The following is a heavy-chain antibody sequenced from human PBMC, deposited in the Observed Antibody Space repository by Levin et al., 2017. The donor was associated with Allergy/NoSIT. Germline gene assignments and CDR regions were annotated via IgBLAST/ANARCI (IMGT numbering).Heavy chain of an antibody. Sequence: SETLSLTCAVYGGSFSGYYWSWIRQPPGKGLEWIGEINHSGSTNYNPSLKSRVTISVDTSKNQFSLKLSSVTAADTAVYYCARAAYYYDKKRGWFDPWGQGTLVTVSS. D-gene: IGHD3-22*01. CDR2: INHSGST. V-gene: IGHV4-34*01. J-gene: IGHJ5*02. CDR3: ARAAYYYDKKRGWFDP. CDR1: GGSFSGYY.